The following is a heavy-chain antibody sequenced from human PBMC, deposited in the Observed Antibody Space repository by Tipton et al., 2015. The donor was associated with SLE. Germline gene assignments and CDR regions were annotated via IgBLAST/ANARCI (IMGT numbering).Heavy chain of an antibody. CDR1: GGSISSYY. J-gene: IGHJ4*02. CDR3: ARANYYGSGRQDY. Sequence: TLSLTCTVSGGSISSYYWSWIRQPPGKGLEWIGYIHYSGSTNYNPSLKSRVTISVDTSKNQFSLKLSSVTAADTAVYYCARANYYGSGRQDYWGQGTLVTVSS. D-gene: IGHD3-10*01. V-gene: IGHV4-59*12. CDR2: IHYSGST.